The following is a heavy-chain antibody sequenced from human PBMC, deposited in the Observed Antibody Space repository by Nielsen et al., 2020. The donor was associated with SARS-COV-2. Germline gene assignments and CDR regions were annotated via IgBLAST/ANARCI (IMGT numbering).Heavy chain of an antibody. CDR1: GGSFSGYY. J-gene: IGHJ4*02. CDR2: INHSGST. CDR3: ARGGYYYGSGSYLPDY. Sequence: GSLRLSCAVYGGSFSGYYWTWIRQPPGKGLEWIGEINHSGSTNYNPSLKSRVTISVDTSNNQFSLNLSSVTAADTAVYYCARGGYYYGSGSYLPDYWGQGTLVTVSS. D-gene: IGHD3-10*01. V-gene: IGHV4-34*01.